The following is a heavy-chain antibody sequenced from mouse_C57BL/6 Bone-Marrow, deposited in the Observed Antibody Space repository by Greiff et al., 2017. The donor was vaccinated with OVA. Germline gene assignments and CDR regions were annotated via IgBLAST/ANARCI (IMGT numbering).Heavy chain of an antibody. CDR2: INPNNGGT. Sequence: EVQLQQSGPELVKPGASVKISCKASGYTFTDYYMNWVKQSHGKSLEWIGDINPNNGGTSYNQKFKGKATLTVDKSSSTAYMELRSLTSEDSAVYYCARHYDYGFDYWGQGTTLTVSS. D-gene: IGHD2-4*01. CDR1: GYTFTDYY. CDR3: ARHYDYGFDY. J-gene: IGHJ2*01. V-gene: IGHV1-26*01.